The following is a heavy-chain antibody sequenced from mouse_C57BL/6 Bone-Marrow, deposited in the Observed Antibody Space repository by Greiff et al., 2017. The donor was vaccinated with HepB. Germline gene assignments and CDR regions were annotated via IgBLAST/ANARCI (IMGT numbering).Heavy chain of an antibody. CDR2: INPYNGGT. D-gene: IGHD2-12*01. Sequence: VQLQQSGPVLVKPGASVKMSCKASGYTFTDYYMNWVKQSHGKSLEWIGVINPYNGGTSYNQKFKGKATLTVDKSSSTAYMELNSLTSEDSAVYYCAREIRRYYAMDYCGQGTSVTVSS. V-gene: IGHV1-19*01. CDR3: AREIRRYYAMDY. CDR1: GYTFTDYY. J-gene: IGHJ4*01.